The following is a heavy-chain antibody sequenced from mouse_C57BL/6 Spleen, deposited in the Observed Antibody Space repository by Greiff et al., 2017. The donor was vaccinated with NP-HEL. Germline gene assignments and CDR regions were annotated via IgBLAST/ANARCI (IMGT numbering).Heavy chain of an antibody. J-gene: IGHJ4*01. CDR1: GFSFNTYA. Sequence: EVKLMESGGGLVQPKGSLKLSCAASGFSFNTYAMNWVRQAPGKGLEWVARIRSKSNNYATYYADSVKDRFTISRDDSESMLYLQMNNLKTEDTAMYYCVRQGSYYAMDYWGQGTSVTVSS. CDR2: IRSKSNNYAT. CDR3: VRQGSYYAMDY. V-gene: IGHV10-1*01.